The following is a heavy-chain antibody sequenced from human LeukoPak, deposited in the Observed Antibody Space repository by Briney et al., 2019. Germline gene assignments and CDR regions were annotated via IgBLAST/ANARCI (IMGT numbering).Heavy chain of an antibody. D-gene: IGHD3-10*01. J-gene: IGHJ4*02. CDR1: GFTFSSYG. Sequence: GGSLRLSCAASGFTFSSYGMHWVRQAPGKGLEWVSVIYSGGSTYYADSVKGRFTISRDNSKNTLYLQMNSLRAEDTAVYYCAMAVGGFGEFSLPLDYWGQGTLVTVSS. CDR3: AMAVGGFGEFSLPLDY. CDR2: IYSGGST. V-gene: IGHV3-66*01.